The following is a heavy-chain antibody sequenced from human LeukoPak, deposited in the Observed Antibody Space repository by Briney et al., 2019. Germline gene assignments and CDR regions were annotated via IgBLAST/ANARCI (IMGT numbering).Heavy chain of an antibody. CDR1: GFTFSSYA. CDR2: ISYDGSNK. Sequence: GRSLRLSCAASGFTFSSYAMHWVRQAPGKGLEWVAVISYDGSNKYYADSVKGRFTISRDNSKNTLYLQMNSLRAEDTAVYYCARDRFDWLLSTVFDYWGQGTLVTVSS. CDR3: ARDRFDWLLSTVFDY. J-gene: IGHJ4*02. D-gene: IGHD3-9*01. V-gene: IGHV3-30-3*01.